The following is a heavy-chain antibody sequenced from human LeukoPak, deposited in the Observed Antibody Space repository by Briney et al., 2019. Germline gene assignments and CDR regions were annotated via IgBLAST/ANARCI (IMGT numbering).Heavy chain of an antibody. Sequence: GGSLRLSCAASGFTFSSYAMSWVRQAPGKGLEWVSAISDSGGSTYYADSVKGRFTISRDNSKNTLYLQMNSLRAEDTAVYYCAKLHSSSWYYFDYWGQGTLVTLSS. CDR1: GFTFSSYA. D-gene: IGHD6-13*01. CDR3: AKLHSSSWYYFDY. CDR2: ISDSGGST. J-gene: IGHJ4*02. V-gene: IGHV3-23*01.